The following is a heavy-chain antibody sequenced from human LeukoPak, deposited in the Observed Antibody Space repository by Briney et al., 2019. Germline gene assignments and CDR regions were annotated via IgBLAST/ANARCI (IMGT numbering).Heavy chain of an antibody. D-gene: IGHD4-17*01. Sequence: SETLSLTCTVSGYSISSGYYWGWIRQPPGKGLEWIGSIYHSGSTYYNPSLKSRVTISVDTSKNQFSLKLSSVTAADTAVYYCAREGATTRPLDYWGQGTLVTVSS. CDR3: AREGATTRPLDY. J-gene: IGHJ4*02. CDR2: IYHSGST. V-gene: IGHV4-38-2*02. CDR1: GYSISSGYY.